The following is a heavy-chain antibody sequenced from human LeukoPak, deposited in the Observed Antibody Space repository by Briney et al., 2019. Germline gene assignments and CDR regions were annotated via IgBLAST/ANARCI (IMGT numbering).Heavy chain of an antibody. J-gene: IGHJ2*01. CDR2: ISSSSSTI. CDR1: GFTFSSYS. CDR3: AKRSSPWYFDL. V-gene: IGHV3-48*01. Sequence: GGSLRLSCAASGFTFSSYSMNWVRQAPGKGLEWVSYISSSSSTIYYADSVKGRFTISRDNSKNTLYLQMNSLRAEDTAVYYCAKRSSPWYFDLWGRGTLVTVSS. D-gene: IGHD1-1*01.